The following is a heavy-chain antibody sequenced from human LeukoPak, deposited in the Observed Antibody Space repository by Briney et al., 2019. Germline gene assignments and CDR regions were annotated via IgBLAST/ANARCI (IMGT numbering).Heavy chain of an antibody. CDR2: TYHSGRP. V-gene: IGHV4-38-2*01. CDR1: GYSISSGYY. Sequence: LSETLSLTCAVSGYSISSGYYWGWIRQPPGKGLDWFGSTYHSGRPYYNPPLKSRVTISVDTSKNQFSLKLSSVTAADTAVYYCARHPLNYYGSGSCLDYWGQGTLVTVSS. J-gene: IGHJ4*02. CDR3: ARHPLNYYGSGSCLDY. D-gene: IGHD3-10*01.